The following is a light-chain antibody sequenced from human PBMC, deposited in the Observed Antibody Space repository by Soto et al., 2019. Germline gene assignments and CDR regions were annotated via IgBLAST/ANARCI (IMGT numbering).Light chain of an antibody. CDR3: QQRSKWPPLYT. Sequence: EIVLTQSPATLSLSPGERATLSCRASQSVSSYLAWYQQKPGQAPRLLIYDASNRATGIPARFSGSGSGTDFTLAISSLELEVFAVYYCQQRSKWPPLYTFGQGTKREIK. V-gene: IGKV3-11*01. CDR1: QSVSSY. J-gene: IGKJ2*01. CDR2: DAS.